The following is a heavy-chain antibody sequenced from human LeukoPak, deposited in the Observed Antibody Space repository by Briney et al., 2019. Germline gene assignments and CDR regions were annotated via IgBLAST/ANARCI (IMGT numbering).Heavy chain of an antibody. CDR3: SRSRPKFKDFDY. J-gene: IGHJ4*02. CDR2: ISWSTDRI. Sequence: GRSLRLSCAASGFRFDDKAMHWVRQAPGKGLEWVSGISWSTDRIGYADSVKGRFTISRDNAKNSLYLQMNSLRAEDTAVYYCSRSRPKFKDFDYWGQGTLVTVSS. V-gene: IGHV3-9*01. CDR1: GFRFDDKA.